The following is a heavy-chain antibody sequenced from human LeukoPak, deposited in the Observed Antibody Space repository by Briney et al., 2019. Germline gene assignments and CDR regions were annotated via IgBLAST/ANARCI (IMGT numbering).Heavy chain of an antibody. CDR2: IYYSGST. V-gene: IGHV4-59*01. CDR3: ARARRGSGGSCYFDY. CDR1: GDSFSDYY. D-gene: IGHD2-15*01. Sequence: PSETLSLACTFSGDSFSDYYWGWIRQPPGKGLEWIGYIYYSGSTNYNPSLKSRVTISVDTSKNQFSLKLSSVTAADTAVYYCARARRGSGGSCYFDYWGQGTLVTVSS. J-gene: IGHJ4*02.